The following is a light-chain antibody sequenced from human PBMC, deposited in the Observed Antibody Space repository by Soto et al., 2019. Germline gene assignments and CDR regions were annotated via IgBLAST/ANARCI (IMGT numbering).Light chain of an antibody. CDR3: QQYGGSRWT. CDR2: GAS. J-gene: IGKJ1*01. Sequence: EIFLTQSPGTLSLSPGERATLSCRASQSVSSTYLAWYQHKTGQAPRLLIYGASNRATGIPDRFSGSGSGTDFTLTISRLEPEDFAVYYCQQYGGSRWTFGQGTRVDI. CDR1: QSVSSTY. V-gene: IGKV3-20*01.